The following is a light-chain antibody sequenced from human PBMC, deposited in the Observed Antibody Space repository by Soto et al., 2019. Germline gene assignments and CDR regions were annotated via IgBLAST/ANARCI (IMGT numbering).Light chain of an antibody. CDR2: GAS. CDR3: QQYAGAPPRT. V-gene: IGKV3-20*01. J-gene: IGKJ1*01. Sequence: EIVLTQSPGTVSLSPGERATLSCRASQSVSNSYLAWYQQKPGQAPRLLIYGASSRATGIPDRFSGSGSGTDFTLTISRLEPEDFAVYYCQQYAGAPPRTFGQGTKVEVK. CDR1: QSVSNSY.